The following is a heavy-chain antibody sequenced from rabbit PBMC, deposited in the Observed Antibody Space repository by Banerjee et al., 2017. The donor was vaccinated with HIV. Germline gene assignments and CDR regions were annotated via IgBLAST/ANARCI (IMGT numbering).Heavy chain of an antibody. Sequence: EESGGDLVKPEGSLTLTCTASGFSFSSSYWICWVRQAPGKGLEWIACIYTGISGSTYYASWAKGRFTISKTSSTTVTLQMTSLTVADTATYFCTRDSTSLRDFGLWGPGTLVTVS. D-gene: IGHD3-1*01. CDR2: IYTGISGST. CDR1: GFSFSSSYW. V-gene: IGHV1S45*01. CDR3: TRDSTSLRDFGL. J-gene: IGHJ6*01.